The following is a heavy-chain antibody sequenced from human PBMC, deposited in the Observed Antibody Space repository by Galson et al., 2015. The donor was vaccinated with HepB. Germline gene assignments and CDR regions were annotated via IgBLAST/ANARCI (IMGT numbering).Heavy chain of an antibody. V-gene: IGHV1-18*01. J-gene: IGHJ4*02. Sequence: SVKVSCKASGYTFTSYGISWVRQAPGQGLEWMGWISAYNGNTNYAQKLQGRVTMTTDTSTSTAYMELRSLRSDDTAVYYCARRYDYVWGSYLANGYFDYWGQGTLVTVSS. CDR1: GYTFTSYG. CDR2: ISAYNGNT. D-gene: IGHD3-16*02. CDR3: ARRYDYVWGSYLANGYFDY.